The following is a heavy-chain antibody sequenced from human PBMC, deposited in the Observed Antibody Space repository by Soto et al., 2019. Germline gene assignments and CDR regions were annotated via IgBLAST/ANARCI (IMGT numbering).Heavy chain of an antibody. CDR2: IYYSGST. Sequence: QVQLQESGPGLVKPSETLSLTCTVSGGSISSYYWSWIRQPPGKGLEWIGYIYYSGSTNYNPSLKSRVPISVDTSKNQFSLKLSSVTAADTAVYYCARHLEIPLSNDMLTGYYGFDYWGQGTLVTVSS. D-gene: IGHD3-9*01. V-gene: IGHV4-59*08. CDR3: ARHLEIPLSNDMLTGYYGFDY. J-gene: IGHJ4*02. CDR1: GGSISSYY.